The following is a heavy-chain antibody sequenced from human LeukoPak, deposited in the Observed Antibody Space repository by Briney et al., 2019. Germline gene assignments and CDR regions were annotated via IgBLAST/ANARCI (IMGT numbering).Heavy chain of an antibody. CDR3: ARGWDSSGYLYYYYYYMDV. J-gene: IGHJ6*03. D-gene: IGHD3-22*01. CDR2: INHSGST. CDR1: GGSFSGYY. Sequence: SETLSLTCAVYGGSFSGYYWSWIRQPPGKGLEWIGEINHSGSTNYNPSLKSRVTISVDTSKNQFSLKLSSVTAADTAVYYCARGWDSSGYLYYYYYYMDVWGKGTTVTVSS. V-gene: IGHV4-34*01.